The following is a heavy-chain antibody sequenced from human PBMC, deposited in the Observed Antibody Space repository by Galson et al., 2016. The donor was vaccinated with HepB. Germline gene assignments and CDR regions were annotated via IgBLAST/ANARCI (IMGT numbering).Heavy chain of an antibody. CDR3: AGGGYAYAYAS. D-gene: IGHD5-18*01. CDR2: IYFSGNT. J-gene: IGHJ5*02. CDR1: GDSISKSSYY. V-gene: IGHV4-39*01. Sequence: TLSLTCTVSGDSISKSSYYWGWIRQPPGKGLEWIGNIYFSGNTYYKASLKSRVTISVDTSKNQFSLKLTSVTAADTAVYFCAGGGYAYAYASWGQGSLVTVSS.